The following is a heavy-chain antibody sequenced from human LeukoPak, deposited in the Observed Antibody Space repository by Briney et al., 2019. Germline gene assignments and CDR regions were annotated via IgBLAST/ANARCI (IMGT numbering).Heavy chain of an antibody. CDR2: ISAYNGNI. CDR3: ASMSGYYPSYYFDY. D-gene: IGHD3-3*01. CDR1: GYTFISYG. J-gene: IGHJ4*02. Sequence: ASVKVSCKASGYTFISYGITWVRQAPGQGLEWLGWISAYNGNIDYAQKLQGRVTLTTDTSTSTAYMEVRSLRSDDTAVYYFASMSGYYPSYYFDYWGQGTLVTVSS. V-gene: IGHV1-18*01.